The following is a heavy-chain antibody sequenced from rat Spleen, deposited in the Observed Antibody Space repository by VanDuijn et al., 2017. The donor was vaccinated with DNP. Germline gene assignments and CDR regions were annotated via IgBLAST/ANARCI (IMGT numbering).Heavy chain of an antibody. Sequence: EVQLQESGPGLVKPSQSLSLTCSVTGYSITSNYWGWIRKFPGNKMEWMGYISYSGSTSYNPSLKSRISITRDTSKNQFFLQLNSVTTEDTATYYCARYSDYYDGSYPLDYWGQGVMVTVSS. CDR2: ISYSGST. CDR1: GYSITSNY. D-gene: IGHD1-12*02. V-gene: IGHV3-1*01. CDR3: ARYSDYYDGSYPLDY. J-gene: IGHJ2*01.